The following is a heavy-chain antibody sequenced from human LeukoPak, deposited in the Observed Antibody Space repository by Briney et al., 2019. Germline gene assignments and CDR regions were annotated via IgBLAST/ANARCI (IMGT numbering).Heavy chain of an antibody. J-gene: IGHJ4*02. Sequence: GGSLRFSCAASGFIFDDYGMSWVRQAPGRGLEWVSGINWNGGSTVYADSVKGRFTISRNNSKNTLYLQMNSLRAEDTAVYYCACPYGVRTTGTRGYYFDYWGQGTLVTVSS. CDR1: GFIFDDYG. CDR2: INWNGGST. CDR3: ACPYGVRTTGTRGYYFDY. D-gene: IGHD1-1*01. V-gene: IGHV3-20*04.